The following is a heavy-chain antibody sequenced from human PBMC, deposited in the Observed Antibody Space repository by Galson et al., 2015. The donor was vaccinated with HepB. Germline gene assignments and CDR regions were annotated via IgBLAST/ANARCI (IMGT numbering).Heavy chain of an antibody. CDR2: INHSGST. CDR1: GGSFSGYY. D-gene: IGHD3-10*01. Sequence: ETLSLTCAVYGGSFSGYYWSWIRQPPGKGLEWIGEINHSGSTNYNPSLKSRVTISVDTSKNQFSLKLSSVTAADTAVYYCARGLTMVRGPDYWGQGTLVTVSS. V-gene: IGHV4-34*01. J-gene: IGHJ4*02. CDR3: ARGLTMVRGPDY.